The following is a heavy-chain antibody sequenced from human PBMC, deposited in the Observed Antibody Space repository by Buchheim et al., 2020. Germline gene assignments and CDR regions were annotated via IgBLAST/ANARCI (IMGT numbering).Heavy chain of an antibody. CDR1: GGSISSGSYY. V-gene: IGHV4-61*02. CDR3: ARVTYYDFWSGYYYYGMDV. J-gene: IGHJ6*02. D-gene: IGHD3-3*01. CDR2: IYTSGST. Sequence: QVQLQESCPGLVKPSQTLSLTCTVSGGSISSGSYYWSWIRQPAGKGLEWIWRIYTSGSTNYNPSLKSRVTISVDTSKNPFSLKLSSVTAADTAVYYCARVTYYDFWSGYYYYGMDVWGQGTT.